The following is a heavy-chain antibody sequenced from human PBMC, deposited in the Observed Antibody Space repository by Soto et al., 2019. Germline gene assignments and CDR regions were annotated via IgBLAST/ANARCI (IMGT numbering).Heavy chain of an antibody. CDR3: ARDTDSAYSSSWYLGFDY. V-gene: IGHV1-18*01. CDR1: GYTFTSYG. D-gene: IGHD6-13*01. Sequence: QVQLVQSGAEVKKPGASVKVSCKASGYTFTSYGISWVRQAPGQGLESMGWISAYNGNTNYAQKLQGRVTMTTDTSTSTAYMELRSLRSDDTAVYYCARDTDSAYSSSWYLGFDYWGQGTLVTVSS. CDR2: ISAYNGNT. J-gene: IGHJ4*02.